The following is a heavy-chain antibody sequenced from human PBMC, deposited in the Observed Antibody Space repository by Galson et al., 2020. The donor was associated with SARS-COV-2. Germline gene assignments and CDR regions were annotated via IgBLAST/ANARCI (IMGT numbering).Heavy chain of an antibody. V-gene: IGHV3-7*01. D-gene: IGHD3-3*01. CDR2: IKQDGSEK. CDR1: GFSITTYW. Sequence: GGSLRLSCTASGFSITTYWMSWVRQAPGKGLEWVATIKQDGSEKYYVDSVKGRLTMSREYAKNSLYLQMNSLRAEDTAVYYCARGGYDFWSRYYRRWRAFDVWGEGTMVTVSS. CDR3: ARGGYDFWSRYYRRWRAFDV. J-gene: IGHJ3*01.